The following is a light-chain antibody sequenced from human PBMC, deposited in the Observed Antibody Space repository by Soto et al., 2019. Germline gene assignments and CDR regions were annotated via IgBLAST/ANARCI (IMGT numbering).Light chain of an antibody. V-gene: IGKV1-39*01. CDR2: AAS. CDR1: QSLLHSNGYNY. Sequence: MTQSPLSLPVTPGEPASISCRSSQSLLHSNGYNYLDWYLQKPGKAPKLLIYAASSLQSGVPSRFSGSGSGTDFTLTISSLQPEDFATYYCQQSYSTPTWTFGQGTKVDIK. CDR3: QQSYSTPTWT. J-gene: IGKJ1*01.